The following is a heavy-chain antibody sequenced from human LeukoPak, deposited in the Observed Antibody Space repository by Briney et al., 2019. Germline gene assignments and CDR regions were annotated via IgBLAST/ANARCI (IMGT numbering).Heavy chain of an antibody. V-gene: IGHV5-51*01. Sequence: GESLKISCKGSGYGFTSYWIGWVRQMHRKGLEWMGIVYPCDSNTRYSPSFQGQVTISADKSISTAYRQWSSLTASDTAMYYCARRRSYSSGCDYWGQGILVTVSS. CDR2: VYPCDSNT. CDR3: ARRRSYSSGCDY. D-gene: IGHD6-19*01. J-gene: IGHJ4*02. CDR1: GYGFTSYW.